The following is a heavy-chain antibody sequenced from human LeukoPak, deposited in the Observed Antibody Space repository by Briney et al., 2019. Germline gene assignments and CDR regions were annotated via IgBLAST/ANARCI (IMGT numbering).Heavy chain of an antibody. V-gene: IGHV1-18*01. CDR1: GYTFTSYD. CDR2: ISAYNGNT. Sequence: ASVKVSCKASGYTFTSYDINWVRQATGQGLEWMGWISAYNGNTNYAQKLQGRVTMTTDTSTSTAYMELRSLRSDDTAVYYCARACYGDYGSSWGQGTLVTVSS. J-gene: IGHJ5*02. CDR3: ARACYGDYGSS. D-gene: IGHD4-17*01.